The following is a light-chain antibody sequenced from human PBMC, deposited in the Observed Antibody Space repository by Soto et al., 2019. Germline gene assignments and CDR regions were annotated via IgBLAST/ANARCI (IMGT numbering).Light chain of an antibody. CDR2: GAS. CDR1: QSVSSN. J-gene: IGKJ1*01. Sequence: EIVMTQSPATLSVSPGERATLSCRASQSVSSNLAWYQQKPGQAPRLLIYGASTRATGIPARFSGSRSGTEFTLTISSLQSEDFAVYYCQQYNNWPRWTFGQGTKVEIK. V-gene: IGKV3-15*01. CDR3: QQYNNWPRWT.